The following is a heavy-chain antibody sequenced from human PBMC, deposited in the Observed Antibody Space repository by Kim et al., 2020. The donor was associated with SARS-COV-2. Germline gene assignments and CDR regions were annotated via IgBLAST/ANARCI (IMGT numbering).Heavy chain of an antibody. Sequence: SETLSLTCAVSGGSISSSNWWSWVRQPPGKGLEWIGEIYHSGSTNYNPSLKSRVTISVDKSKNQFSLKLSSVTAADTAVYYCARTGAIIAVDYYFDYWGQGTLVTVSS. V-gene: IGHV4-4*02. CDR2: IYHSGST. CDR3: ARTGAIIAVDYYFDY. CDR1: GGSISSSNW. D-gene: IGHD6-19*01. J-gene: IGHJ4*02.